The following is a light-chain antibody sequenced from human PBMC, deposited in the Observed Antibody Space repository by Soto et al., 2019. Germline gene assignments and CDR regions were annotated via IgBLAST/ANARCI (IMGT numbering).Light chain of an antibody. J-gene: IGLJ1*01. Sequence: QSVLTQPRSVSGSPGQSITISCTGTSSDVGGYNYVSWYRQHPGKAPKLMIYDVSKRPSGVPDRFSGSKSGNTAFLTISGLQAEDEADYYCCSYAGSYTHYVFGTGTKVTVL. CDR3: CSYAGSYTHYV. CDR1: SSDVGGYNY. V-gene: IGLV2-11*01. CDR2: DVS.